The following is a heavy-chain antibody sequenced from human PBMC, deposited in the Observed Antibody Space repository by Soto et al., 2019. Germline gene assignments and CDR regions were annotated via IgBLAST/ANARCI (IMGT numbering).Heavy chain of an antibody. CDR3: AKVVTMVVAANRLISFDS. CDR2: ISFDGSNK. D-gene: IGHD2-15*01. J-gene: IGHJ4*02. V-gene: IGHV3-30*18. Sequence: GGSLRLSCAASGFTFSSSGMHWVRQAPGKGLEWVAVISFDGSNKYYADSVRGRFTISRDNSKNTLYLQMNSLRAEDTAVYYCAKVVTMVVAANRLISFDSWGQGTLVTVSS. CDR1: GFTFSSSG.